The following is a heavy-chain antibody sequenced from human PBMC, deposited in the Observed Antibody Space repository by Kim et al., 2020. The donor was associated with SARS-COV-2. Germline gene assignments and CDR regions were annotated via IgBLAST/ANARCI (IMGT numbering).Heavy chain of an antibody. J-gene: IGHJ4*02. CDR2: ITASGENT. CDR3: VQGPILGALGY. Sequence: GGSLRLSCAASGFILGSYGMSWVRQAPGKGLKWVSGITASGENTYYADSVKGRFTISRDNSKNTLYLQMNSLRAEDTALYYCVQGPILGALGYWGQGALVTVSS. CDR1: GFILGSYG. V-gene: IGHV3-23*01. D-gene: IGHD3-16*01.